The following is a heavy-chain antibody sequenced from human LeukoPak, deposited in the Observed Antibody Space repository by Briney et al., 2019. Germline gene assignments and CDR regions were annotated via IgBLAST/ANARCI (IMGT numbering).Heavy chain of an antibody. CDR1: GFTFSSYE. CDR2: ISSSGSTI. Sequence: GGSLRLSCAASGFTFSSYEMNWVRQAPGKGLEWVSYISSSGSTIYYADSVKGRFTISRDNAKNSLYLQMNSLRAEDTAVYYCARRWPYCSSTSCYDVEDYYYDMDVWGQGTTVTVSS. V-gene: IGHV3-48*03. D-gene: IGHD2-2*01. CDR3: ARRWPYCSSTSCYDVEDYYYDMDV. J-gene: IGHJ6*02.